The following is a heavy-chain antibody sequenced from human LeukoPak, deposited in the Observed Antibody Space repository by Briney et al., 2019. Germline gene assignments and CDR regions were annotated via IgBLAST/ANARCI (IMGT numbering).Heavy chain of an antibody. J-gene: IGHJ4*02. V-gene: IGHV4-59*11. CDR2: IYYSGST. CDR3: ARGGWSLDF. CDR1: GGSISSHY. D-gene: IGHD6-19*01. Sequence: SETLSLTCTVSGGSISSHYWTWIRQPPGKGLEWIGYIYYSGSTNYNPPLKSRVTMSVDTSKNQFFLKLTSVTAADTAVYFCARGGWSLDFWGQGTLVTVSS.